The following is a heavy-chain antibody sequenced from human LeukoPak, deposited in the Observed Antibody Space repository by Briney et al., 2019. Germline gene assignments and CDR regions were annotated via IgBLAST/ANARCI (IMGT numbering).Heavy chain of an antibody. J-gene: IGHJ4*02. Sequence: PGGSLRLSCAASGFIFSSYAMNWVRQAPGKGLEWISYISSDSGTIHYADSMKGRSTISRDNARNSLYLQMNSLRAEDTAVYYCARDKKGIDYWGQGTLVTVSS. CDR1: GFIFSSYA. CDR3: ARDKKGIDY. CDR2: ISSDSGTI. D-gene: IGHD3-10*01. V-gene: IGHV3-48*01.